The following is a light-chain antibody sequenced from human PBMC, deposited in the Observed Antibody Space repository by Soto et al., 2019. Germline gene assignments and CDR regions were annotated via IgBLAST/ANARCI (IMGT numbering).Light chain of an antibody. CDR3: QSYDSSQSGYV. Sequence: QSVLTQPPSASGAPGQRVTISCTGSSSNIGAGYDVHWYQHLPGTAPKLLVYSDNKRPSGGPDRFSGSKSGTSASLAITGLKAEYEADYYCQSYDSSQSGYVFGTGTKLTVL. CDR1: SSNIGAGYD. V-gene: IGLV1-40*01. J-gene: IGLJ1*01. CDR2: SDN.